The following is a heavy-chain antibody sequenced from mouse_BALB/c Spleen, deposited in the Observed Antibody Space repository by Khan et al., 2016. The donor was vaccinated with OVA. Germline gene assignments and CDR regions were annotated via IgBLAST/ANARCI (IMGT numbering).Heavy chain of an antibody. Sequence: EVQLQESGPGLVRPSQSLSLTCTVTGYSITSDSAWNWIRQFPENKLEWMGYISYSGRTSYNPSLKSRISITRDTSKNQLFLQLNSVTTEDTATYYCARSVTNTTVVTTDFDYWGQGTTLTVSS. CDR2: ISYSGRT. CDR1: GYSITSDSA. V-gene: IGHV3-2*02. J-gene: IGHJ2*01. D-gene: IGHD1-1*01. CDR3: ARSVTNTTVVTTDFDY.